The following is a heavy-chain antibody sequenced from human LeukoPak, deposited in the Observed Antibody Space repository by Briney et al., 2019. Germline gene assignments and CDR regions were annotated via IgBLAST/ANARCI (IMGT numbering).Heavy chain of an antibody. CDR3: TTDRHYYDSSGYRSQYFDY. CDR1: GFTFSDHY. Sequence: GGSLRLSCAGSGFTFSDHYMDWVRQAPGKGLEWVGRTRNKANSYTTGYAASVKGRFTISRDDSKNSLYLQMNSLKTEDTAVYYCTTDRHYYDSSGYRSQYFDYWGQGTLVTVSS. V-gene: IGHV3-72*01. CDR2: TRNKANSYTT. D-gene: IGHD3-22*01. J-gene: IGHJ4*02.